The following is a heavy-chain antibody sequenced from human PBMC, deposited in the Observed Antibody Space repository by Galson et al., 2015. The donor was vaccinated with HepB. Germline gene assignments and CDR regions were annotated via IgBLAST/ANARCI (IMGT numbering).Heavy chain of an antibody. V-gene: IGHV3-53*01. J-gene: IGHJ2*01. D-gene: IGHD1-26*01. Sequence: SLRLSCAASGFNVSSKYMNWVRQAPGKGLEWVSLIYSGGSTYHADSVKGRFTISRDNSRNTLYLQMNSLRAEDTAVYYCARAGGSYRNWYFDLWGRGTLVTVSS. CDR3: ARAGGSYRNWYFDL. CDR2: IYSGGST. CDR1: GFNVSSKY.